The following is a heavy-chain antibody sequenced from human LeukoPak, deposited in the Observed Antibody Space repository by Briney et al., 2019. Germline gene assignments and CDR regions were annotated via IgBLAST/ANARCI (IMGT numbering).Heavy chain of an antibody. V-gene: IGHV1-8*03. CDR3: ARLSPHDAFDI. CDR1: GYTFTSYD. D-gene: IGHD2-2*01. J-gene: IGHJ3*02. CDR2: MNPNSGNT. Sequence: GASVKVSCKASGYTFTSYDINWVRQATGQGLEWMGWMNPNSGNTGYAQKFQGRVTITRNTSISTAYMELSSLRSEDTAVYYCARLSPHDAFDIWGQGTMVTVSS.